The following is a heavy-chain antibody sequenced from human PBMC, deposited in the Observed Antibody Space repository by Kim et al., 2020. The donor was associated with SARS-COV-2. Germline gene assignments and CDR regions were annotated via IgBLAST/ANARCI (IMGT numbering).Heavy chain of an antibody. Sequence: ASVKVSCKASGYTFTSYAMHWVRQAPGQRLEWMGWINAGNGNTKYSQKFQGRVTITRDTSASTAYMELSSLRSEDTAVYYCARVIDYYYGMDVWGQGTTVTVSS. CDR2: INAGNGNT. V-gene: IGHV1-3*01. CDR1: GYTFTSYA. CDR3: ARVIDYYYGMDV. J-gene: IGHJ6*02.